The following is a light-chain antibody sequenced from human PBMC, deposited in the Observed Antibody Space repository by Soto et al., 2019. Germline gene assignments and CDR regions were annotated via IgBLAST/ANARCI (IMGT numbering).Light chain of an antibody. V-gene: IGKV3-20*01. CDR1: QSVSDNQ. CDR3: QQYNNWPPIT. J-gene: IGKJ5*01. CDR2: DVS. Sequence: EVVLTQSPGTLSLSPGERATLSCRTSQSVSDNQLAWYQQKPGQAPRLLIYDVSIRATTIPDRFSGSGSGTDFTLTINRLEPEDFAVYYCQQYNNWPPITFGQGTRLEIK.